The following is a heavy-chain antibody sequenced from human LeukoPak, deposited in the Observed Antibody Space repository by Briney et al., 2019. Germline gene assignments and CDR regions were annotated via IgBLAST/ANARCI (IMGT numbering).Heavy chain of an antibody. Sequence: PSETLSLTCAVYSGSFSGYYWSWIRQHPGKGLEWIGYIYYSGSTYYNPSLKSRVTISVDTSKNQFSLKLSSVTAADTAVYYCAGGTFPTFDYWGQGTLVTVSS. CDR3: AGGTFPTFDY. V-gene: IGHV4-31*11. D-gene: IGHD1-1*01. J-gene: IGHJ4*02. CDR1: SGSFSGYY. CDR2: IYYSGST.